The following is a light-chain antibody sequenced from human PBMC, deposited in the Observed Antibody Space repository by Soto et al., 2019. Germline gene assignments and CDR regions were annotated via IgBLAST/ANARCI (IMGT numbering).Light chain of an antibody. Sequence: QSVLTQPPSVSGAPGQRVTISCTGSSSNIGAGYDVHWYQQLPGTAPKLLIYGNSNRPSGVPDRFSGSKSGTSASLAIAGLKAEDEADDYCPSYDSSMSVVVVFGAGTKLTVL. CDR1: SSNIGAGYD. CDR2: GNS. J-gene: IGLJ2*01. CDR3: PSYDSSMSVVVV. V-gene: IGLV1-40*01.